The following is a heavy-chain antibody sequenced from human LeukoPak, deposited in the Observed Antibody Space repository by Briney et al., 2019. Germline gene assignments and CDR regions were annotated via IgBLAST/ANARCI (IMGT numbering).Heavy chain of an antibody. CDR3: AKDRGSASGWYLFDY. J-gene: IGHJ4*02. D-gene: IGHD6-19*01. CDR1: GFTFSSYG. CDR2: ISYDGSNK. V-gene: IGHV3-30*18. Sequence: PGRSLRLSCAASGFTFSSYGMHWVRQAPGKGLEWLAVISYDGSNKYYADSVKGRFTFSRDNSKNTLYLQMNSLRSEDTAVYYCAKDRGSASGWYLFDYWGQGTLVTVSS.